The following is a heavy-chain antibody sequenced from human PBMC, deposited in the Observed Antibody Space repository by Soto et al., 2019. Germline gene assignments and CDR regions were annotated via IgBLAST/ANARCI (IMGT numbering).Heavy chain of an antibody. CDR3: AKARRNDCSSTSIIDY. J-gene: IGHJ4*02. D-gene: IGHD2-2*01. CDR1: GFTFSSYA. CDR2: ISGSGGST. V-gene: IGHV3-23*01. Sequence: EVQLLESGGGLVQPGGSLRLSCAASGFTFSSYAMSWVRQAPGKGLEWVSAISGSGGSTYYADSVKGRFTISRDNSKNTLYVQMNSLRAEDTAVYYCAKARRNDCSSTSIIDYWGQGTLVTVSS.